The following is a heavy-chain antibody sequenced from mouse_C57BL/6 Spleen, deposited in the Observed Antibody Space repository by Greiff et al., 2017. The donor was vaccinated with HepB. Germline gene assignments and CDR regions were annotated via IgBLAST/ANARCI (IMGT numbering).Heavy chain of an antibody. V-gene: IGHV1-59*01. D-gene: IGHD3-2*02. CDR3: ARQLRLPSDH. CDR2: IDPSDSYT. Sequence: QVQLQQPGAELVRPGTSVKLSCKASGYTFTSYWMHWVKQRPGQGLEWIGVIDPSDSYTNYNQKFKGKATLTVDTSSSTAYMQLSSLTSEDSAVYYCARQLRLPSDHWGQVTTPTVSS. CDR1: GYTFTSYW. J-gene: IGHJ2*01.